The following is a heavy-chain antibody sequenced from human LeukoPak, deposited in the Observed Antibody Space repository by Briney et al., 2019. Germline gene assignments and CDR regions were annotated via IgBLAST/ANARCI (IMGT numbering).Heavy chain of an antibody. V-gene: IGHV4-34*01. CDR1: GGSFSGYY. CDR2: INHSGST. CDR3: AKRPQQNWFDP. D-gene: IGHD6-13*01. Sequence: SETLSLTCAVYGGSFSGYYWSWIRQPPGKGLEWIGEINHSGSTNYNPSLKSRVTISVDTSKNQFSLKLSSVTAADTAVYYCAKRPQQNWFDPWGQGTLVTVSS. J-gene: IGHJ5*02.